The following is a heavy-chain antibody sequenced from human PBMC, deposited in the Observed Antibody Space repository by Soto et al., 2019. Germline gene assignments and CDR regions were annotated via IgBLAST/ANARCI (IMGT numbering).Heavy chain of an antibody. V-gene: IGHV3-30*18. J-gene: IGHJ4*02. D-gene: IGHD6-19*01. CDR3: ANGGRQWLVTSDFNY. CDR1: GFTFSDYA. CDR2: VSHDGRNT. Sequence: VQLVESGGGVVQPGRSLRLSCAASGFTFSDYAMHWVRQAPGKGLEWVAVVSHDGRNTHYEDSVKGQFTISRDSSKNTVSPETTSLRAEDTAVYYCANGGRQWLVTSDFNYWGQGALVTVSS.